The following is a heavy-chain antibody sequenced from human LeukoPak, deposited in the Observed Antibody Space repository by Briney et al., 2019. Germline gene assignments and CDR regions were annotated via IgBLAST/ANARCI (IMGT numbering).Heavy chain of an antibody. J-gene: IGHJ4*02. Sequence: SQTLSLTCAISGDSVSSKSVSWNWIRQSPSGGLEYLGRTRYRSTWNTLYSSSVEGRITINADTSRNQVSLRLNSVTPEDTALYYCVRDFNWAFDYWGQGTLVTVSS. V-gene: IGHV6-1*01. CDR1: GDSVSSKSVS. D-gene: IGHD7-27*01. CDR3: VRDFNWAFDY. CDR2: TRYRSTWNT.